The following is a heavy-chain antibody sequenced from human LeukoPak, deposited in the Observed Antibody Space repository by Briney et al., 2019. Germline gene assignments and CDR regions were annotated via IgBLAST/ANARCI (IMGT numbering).Heavy chain of an antibody. D-gene: IGHD6-19*01. V-gene: IGHV1-8*01. J-gene: IGHJ5*02. CDR3: ARGEGSGWYVLDNWFDP. CDR2: MNPNSGNT. CDR1: GYTFTSYD. Sequence: ASVKVSCKASGYTFTSYDINWVRQAPGQGLEWMGWMNPNSGNTGYAQKFQGRVTMTRNTSISTAYMELSSLRSEDTAVYYCARGEGSGWYVLDNWFDPWGQGTLVTVSS.